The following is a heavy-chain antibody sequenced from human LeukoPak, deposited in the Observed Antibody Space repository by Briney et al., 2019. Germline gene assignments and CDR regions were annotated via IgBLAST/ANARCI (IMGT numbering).Heavy chain of an antibody. CDR2: INPNSGGT. V-gene: IGHV1-2*04. Sequence: ASVKVSCKASGYTFTGYYMHWVRQAPGQGLEWMGWINPNSGGTNYAQKFQGWVTMTRDTSISTAYMELSRLRSDDTAVYYCARDPGRSSGWYYYYGMDVWGQGTTVTVSS. CDR3: ARDPGRSSGWYYYYGMDV. D-gene: IGHD6-19*01. J-gene: IGHJ6*02. CDR1: GYTFTGYY.